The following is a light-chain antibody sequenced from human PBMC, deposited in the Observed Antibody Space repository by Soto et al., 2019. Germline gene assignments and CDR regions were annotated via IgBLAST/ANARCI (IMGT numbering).Light chain of an antibody. V-gene: IGKV1-39*01. CDR2: TAS. CDR3: QQSFTTPRT. CDR1: QNINNF. Sequence: DIQMTQSPSSLSASVGDRVTITCRASQNINNFLNWYQQQPGKAPDLAIYTASRLQSGVPSSFSGSGSETDFTLTISSLQPEDFATYYCQQSFTTPRTFGQGTKVEIK. J-gene: IGKJ1*01.